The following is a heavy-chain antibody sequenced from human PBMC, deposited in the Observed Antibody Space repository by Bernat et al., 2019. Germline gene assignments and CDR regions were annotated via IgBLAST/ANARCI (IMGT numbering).Heavy chain of an antibody. Sequence: EVQLVESGGGLVQPGGSLRLSCAASGFTFSSYWMSWVRQAPGKGLEWVANIKQDGSDKYYVDSVKGRFTISRDNAKNSLYLQMSSLRVEDTAVYHCARADTSGRYVPDYWGQGTLVTVSS. CDR1: GFTFSSYW. CDR2: IKQDGSDK. J-gene: IGHJ4*02. CDR3: ARADTSGRYVPDY. D-gene: IGHD6-19*01. V-gene: IGHV3-7*04.